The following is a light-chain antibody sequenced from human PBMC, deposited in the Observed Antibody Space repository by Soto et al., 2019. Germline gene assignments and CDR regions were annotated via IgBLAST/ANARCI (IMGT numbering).Light chain of an antibody. CDR3: ATWDDSASAYV. J-gene: IGLJ1*01. V-gene: IGLV1-47*01. Sequence: SVLTQPPSASGTPGQRVSISCSGSSSNIGRNFVYWYQQLPGTAPKLIIFRDTQRPSGVPDRFSASKSGTSASLAIRGLRSDDEADYYCATWDDSASAYVFGIGTKVTVL. CDR2: RDT. CDR1: SSNIGRNF.